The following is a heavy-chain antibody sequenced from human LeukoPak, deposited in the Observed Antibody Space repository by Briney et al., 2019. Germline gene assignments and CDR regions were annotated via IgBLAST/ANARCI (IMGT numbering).Heavy chain of an antibody. D-gene: IGHD5-24*01. CDR1: GGSISSYY. CDR2: IYTSGST. V-gene: IGHV4-4*07. Sequence: SETLSLTCTVSGGSISSYYWSWIRQPAGKGLEWIGRIYTSGSTNYNPSLKSRVTMSVDTSKNQFSLRLFSLTAADTAVYYCARHSLRYGYNLPEAFDIWGQGTLVTVSS. J-gene: IGHJ3*02. CDR3: ARHSLRYGYNLPEAFDI.